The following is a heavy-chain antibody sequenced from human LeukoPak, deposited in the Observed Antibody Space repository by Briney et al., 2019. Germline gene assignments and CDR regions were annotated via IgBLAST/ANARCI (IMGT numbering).Heavy chain of an antibody. V-gene: IGHV1-2*02. Sequence: ASVKVSCKASGYTFTGYYMHWVRQAPGQGLEWMGWINPNSGGTNYAQKFQGRVTMTRDTSISTAYMELSRLRSDDTAVDYCAIERSLYDSSGLYWFGPWGQGTLVTVSS. CDR3: AIERSLYDSSGLYWFGP. D-gene: IGHD3-22*01. CDR2: INPNSGGT. J-gene: IGHJ5*02. CDR1: GYTFTGYY.